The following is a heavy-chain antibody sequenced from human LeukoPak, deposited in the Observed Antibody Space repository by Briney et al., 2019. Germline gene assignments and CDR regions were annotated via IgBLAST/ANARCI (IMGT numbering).Heavy chain of an antibody. D-gene: IGHD6-13*01. V-gene: IGHV4-59*08. CDR3: ARLNVLDSSVLHHFDH. CDR1: GGSISHYY. Sequence: SETLSLTCTVSGGSISHYYWSWIRQPPGKGLEWIAYINYSGNTDYNPSLKSRVTISVDTSKNHFSLKLNSVTAADTAVYYCARLNVLDSSVLHHFDHWGQGTLVTVPS. J-gene: IGHJ4*02. CDR2: INYSGNT.